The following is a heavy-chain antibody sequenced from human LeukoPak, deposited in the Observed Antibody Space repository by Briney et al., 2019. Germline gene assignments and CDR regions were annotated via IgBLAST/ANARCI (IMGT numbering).Heavy chain of an antibody. CDR3: ARHLSRYSGSFNFDY. V-gene: IGHV4-59*08. D-gene: IGHD1-26*01. CDR2: IYYSGST. J-gene: IGHJ4*02. Sequence: SETLSLTCTVSGGPISSYYWSWIRQPPGKGLEWIGYIYYSGSTNYNPSLKSRVTISVDTSKNQFSLKLSSVTAADTAVYYCARHLSRYSGSFNFDYWGQGTLVTVSS. CDR1: GGPISSYY.